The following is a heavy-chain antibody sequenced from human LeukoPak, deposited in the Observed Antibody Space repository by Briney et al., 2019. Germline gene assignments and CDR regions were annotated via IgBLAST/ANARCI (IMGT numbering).Heavy chain of an antibody. D-gene: IGHD3-22*01. CDR2: ITSSGDGT. Sequence: GGSLRLSCAASGFTFSIYAMSWVRQAPGKGLQWVSSITSSGDGTYYADSVKGRFTISRDNSENMVYLQMNSLRVEDTAVYFCAKDRPNYYGSNGHYYRRDGDYWGQGTLVTVSS. CDR3: AKDRPNYYGSNGHYYRRDGDY. V-gene: IGHV3-23*01. J-gene: IGHJ4*02. CDR1: GFTFSIYA.